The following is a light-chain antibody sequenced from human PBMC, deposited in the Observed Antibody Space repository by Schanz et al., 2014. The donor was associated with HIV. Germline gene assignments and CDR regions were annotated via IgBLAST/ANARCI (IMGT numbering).Light chain of an antibody. J-gene: IGKJ2*01. CDR3: QQYDKYSYT. Sequence: DIQMTQSPSSLSASVGDRVTITCRASQSISSYLNWYQQKPGKAPKLLIYAASSLQSGVPSRFSGSGSGTEFTLTISSLQPDDFATYYCQQYDKYSYTFGQGTKLEVK. CDR1: QSISSY. CDR2: AAS. V-gene: IGKV1-39*01.